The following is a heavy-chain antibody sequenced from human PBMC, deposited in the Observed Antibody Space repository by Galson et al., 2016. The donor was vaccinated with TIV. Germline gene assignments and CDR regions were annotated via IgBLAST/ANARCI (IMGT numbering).Heavy chain of an antibody. CDR1: QFTFTSYS. Sequence: SLRLSCAASQFTFTSYSIHWVRQAPGKGLEWLSVLSSDGSNTFYAHSVKGRFTLSRDKSKRTVFLQMDRLTPDDTAVYYCARDAVTYPSYYHLYGMDVWGQGTTVTVSS. D-gene: IGHD2-21*02. CDR3: ARDAVTYPSYYHLYGMDV. CDR2: LSSDGSNT. V-gene: IGHV3-30*04. J-gene: IGHJ6*02.